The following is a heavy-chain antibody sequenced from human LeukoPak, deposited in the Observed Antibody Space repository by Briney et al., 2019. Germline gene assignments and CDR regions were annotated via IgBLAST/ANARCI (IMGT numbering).Heavy chain of an antibody. D-gene: IGHD2-15*01. Sequence: GGSLRLSCAASGFTFRSYAMSWARQAPGKGLEWVSSISGSGGSTYYAGSVKGRFTISRDNSKNTLYLQMNSLRAEDTAIYYCARRLDLGSIVVVVAATGCFDYWGQGTLVAVSS. J-gene: IGHJ4*02. V-gene: IGHV3-23*01. CDR2: ISGSGGST. CDR3: ARRLDLGSIVVVVAATGCFDY. CDR1: GFTFRSYA.